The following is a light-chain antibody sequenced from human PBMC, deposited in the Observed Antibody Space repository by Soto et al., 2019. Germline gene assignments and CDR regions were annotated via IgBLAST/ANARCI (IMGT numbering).Light chain of an antibody. J-gene: IGKJ5*01. V-gene: IGKV3-15*01. CDR3: QQYNNWPIT. CDR1: QNILSN. CDR2: GVS. Sequence: EIALTQSPATLSVSPGASAALSGRASQNILSNLAWYQQKPGQAPRLLIYGVSTRATGIPARFSGSGSGTEFTLTISSLQSEDFEIYYCQQYNNWPITFGQGTRLEIK.